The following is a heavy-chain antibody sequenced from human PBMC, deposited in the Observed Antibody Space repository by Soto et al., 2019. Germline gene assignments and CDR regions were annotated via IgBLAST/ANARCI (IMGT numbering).Heavy chain of an antibody. CDR3: AGNSHKGY. CDR1: GFTVSNNY. J-gene: IGHJ4*02. V-gene: IGHV3-66*01. D-gene: IGHD1-26*01. Sequence: EVQLVESGGGLVQPGGSLRLSCAASGFTVSNNYMSWVRQAPGTGLEWVSLIYSAGSTYYADSVKGRFTISRDNSKNTLYLQMTSLRAEDTAVYYCAGNSHKGYWGQGTLVTVSS. CDR2: IYSAGST.